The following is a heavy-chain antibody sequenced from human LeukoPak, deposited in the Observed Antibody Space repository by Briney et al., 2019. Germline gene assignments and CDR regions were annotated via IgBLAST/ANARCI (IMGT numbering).Heavy chain of an antibody. V-gene: IGHV3-23*01. D-gene: IGHD3-10*01. CDR2: ISAGGITT. CDR3: ARKSGSGNFPLDY. CDR1: GFTFGSYS. J-gene: IGHJ4*02. Sequence: GGSLRLSCAASGFTFGSYSMSWVRQAPGKGLERVSVISAGGITTYYADSVKGRFTISRDNSKSTVFLQMSSLRAEDTALYYCARKSGSGNFPLDYWGQGTLVTVSS.